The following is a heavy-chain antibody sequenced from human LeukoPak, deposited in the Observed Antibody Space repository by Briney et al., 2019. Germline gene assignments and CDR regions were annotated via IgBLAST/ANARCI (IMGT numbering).Heavy chain of an antibody. CDR2: IYYSGST. J-gene: IGHJ4*02. D-gene: IGHD2-21*02. CDR3: ARVEADGGDDPRYYFDY. CDR1: GGSISSGGYY. Sequence: TLSLTCTVSGGSISSGGYYWSWIRQHPGKGLEWIGYIYYSGSTYYNPSLKSRVTISVDKSKNQFSLKLSSVTAADTAVYYCARVEADGGDDPRYYFDYWGQGTLVTLSS. V-gene: IGHV4-31*03.